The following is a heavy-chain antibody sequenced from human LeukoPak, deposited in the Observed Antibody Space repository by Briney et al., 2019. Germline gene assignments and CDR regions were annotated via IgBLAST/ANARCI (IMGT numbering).Heavy chain of an antibody. CDR3: AKMRTPTAHSGDAFDI. J-gene: IGHJ3*02. V-gene: IGHV3-30*02. CDR2: IWYDGSNK. Sequence: PGGSLRLSCAASGFTFSSYAMHWVRQAPGKGLEWVAVIWYDGSNKYYADSVKGRFTISRDNSKNTLNLQMNSLRAEDTAVYYCAKMRTPTAHSGDAFDIWGQGTMVTVSS. CDR1: GFTFSSYA. D-gene: IGHD4-17*01.